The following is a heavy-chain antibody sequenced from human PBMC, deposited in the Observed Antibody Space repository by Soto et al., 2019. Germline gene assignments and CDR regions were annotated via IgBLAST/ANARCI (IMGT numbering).Heavy chain of an antibody. V-gene: IGHV4-31*03. Sequence: SETLSLTCTVSGGSISSGGYYWSWIRQHPGKGLEWIGYIYYSGSTYYNPSLKSRVTISVDTSKNRFSLKLSSVTAADTAVYYCAREPGGDSPYYYGMDVWGQGTTVTVSS. J-gene: IGHJ6*02. CDR1: GGSISSGGYY. CDR3: AREPGGDSPYYYGMDV. D-gene: IGHD2-21*02. CDR2: IYYSGST.